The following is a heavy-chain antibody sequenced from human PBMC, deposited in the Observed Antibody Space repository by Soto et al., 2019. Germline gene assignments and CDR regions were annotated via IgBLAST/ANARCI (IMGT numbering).Heavy chain of an antibody. CDR1: GYIFTSYG. J-gene: IGHJ6*02. CDR3: ARDAGYSYGWGYYGMDV. Sequence: QVPLVQSGGEVKKSGASVKVSCKVSGYIFTSYGISWVRQAPGQGLEWMGWISAYNGNTKYAEKHQGRATMTTDTSTNTAYMELRSLRYDDTAVYYCARDAGYSYGWGYYGMDVWGQGTTVTVSS. V-gene: IGHV1-18*01. CDR2: ISAYNGNT. D-gene: IGHD5-18*01.